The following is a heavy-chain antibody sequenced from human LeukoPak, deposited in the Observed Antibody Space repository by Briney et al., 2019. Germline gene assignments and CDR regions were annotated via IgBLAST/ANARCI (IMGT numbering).Heavy chain of an antibody. D-gene: IGHD2-8*01. J-gene: IGHJ4*02. CDR1: GGSISSSSYY. CDR3: ARHLRGNGPGYFDY. Sequence: PSETLSLTCTVSGGSISSSSYYWGWIRQPPGTGLEWIGSIYYSGSTYYNPSLKSRVTISVDTSKNQFSLKLSSVTAADTAVYYCARHLRGNGPGYFDYWGQGTLVTVSS. CDR2: IYYSGST. V-gene: IGHV4-39*01.